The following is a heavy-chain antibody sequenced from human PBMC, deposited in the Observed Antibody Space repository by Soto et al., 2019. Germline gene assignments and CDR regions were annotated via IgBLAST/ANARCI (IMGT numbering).Heavy chain of an antibody. J-gene: IGHJ5*02. D-gene: IGHD3-3*01. CDR3: ARGRITIFGVVIGGGPFDP. CDR1: GGSVSSGSYY. V-gene: IGHV4-61*01. CDR2: IYYSGST. Sequence: SETLSLTCTVSGGSVSSGSYYWSWIRQPPGKGLEWIGYIYYSGSTNYNPSLKSRVTISVDTSKNQFSLKLSSVTAADTAVYYCARGRITIFGVVIGGGPFDPWGQGTLVTVSS.